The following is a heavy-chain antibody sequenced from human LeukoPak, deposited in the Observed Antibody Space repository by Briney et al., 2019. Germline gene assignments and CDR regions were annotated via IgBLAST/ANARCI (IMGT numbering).Heavy chain of an antibody. Sequence: GESLEISCKGSGYSFTSYWIGRVRQMPGKGLEWMVIMYPGDSDTRYSPSFQGQVTISADKSISTAYLQWSSLKASDTAMYYCARRGYYDSSGYPAPFDYWGQGTLVTVSS. CDR3: ARRGYYDSSGYPAPFDY. CDR2: MYPGDSDT. J-gene: IGHJ4*02. D-gene: IGHD3-22*01. V-gene: IGHV5-51*01. CDR1: GYSFTSYW.